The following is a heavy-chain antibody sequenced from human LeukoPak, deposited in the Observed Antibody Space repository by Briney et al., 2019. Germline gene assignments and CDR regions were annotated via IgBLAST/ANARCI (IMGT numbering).Heavy chain of an antibody. V-gene: IGHV3-7*01. CDR3: ARDDHYDSSGYYPLGMDV. CDR2: IKQDGSEK. CDR1: GFTFSSYW. J-gene: IGHJ6*02. Sequence: GGSLRLSCAASGFTFSSYWMSCVRQAPGKGLEWVANIKQDGSEKYYVDSVKGRFTISRDNAKNSLYLQMNSLRAEDTAVYYCARDDHYDSSGYYPLGMDVWGQGTTVTVSS. D-gene: IGHD3-22*01.